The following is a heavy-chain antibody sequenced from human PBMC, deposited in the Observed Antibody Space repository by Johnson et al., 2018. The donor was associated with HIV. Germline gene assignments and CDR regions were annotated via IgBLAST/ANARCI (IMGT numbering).Heavy chain of an antibody. D-gene: IGHD1-26*01. CDR3: ARGRPWGWELRRDAFDI. CDR2: MNWNGGST. CDR1: GFTFSSYG. V-gene: IGHV3-20*04. J-gene: IGHJ3*02. Sequence: VQLVESGGGVVQPGGSLRLSCAASGFTFSSYGMHWVRQAPGKGLEWVSGMNWNGGSTGYADSVKGRCTISRDNAKSSLYLQMNSLRVEDTALYYCARGRPWGWELRRDAFDIWGQGTMVTVSS.